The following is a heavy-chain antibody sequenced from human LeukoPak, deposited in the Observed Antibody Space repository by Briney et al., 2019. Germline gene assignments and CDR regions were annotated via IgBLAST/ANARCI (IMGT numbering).Heavy chain of an antibody. D-gene: IGHD3-10*01. V-gene: IGHV3-30-3*02. CDR2: ISYDGSNE. CDR1: GFTFSSYA. J-gene: IGHJ6*02. Sequence: GGSLRLSCAASGFTFSSYALQWVRQAPGKGLEWVALISYDGSNEYYADSVKGRFIISRDDSKNTLYLQMNSLRAEDTAVYYCVKYGADVWGQGTTVTVSS. CDR3: VKYGADV.